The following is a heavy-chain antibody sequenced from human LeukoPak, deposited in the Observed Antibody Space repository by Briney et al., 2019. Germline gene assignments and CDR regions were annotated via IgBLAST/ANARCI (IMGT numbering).Heavy chain of an antibody. Sequence: GESMRLSCGASGLTVSSYAMSWVRQPPGKGLEWVASISLNSASIYHADSVKGRFTISRDNAKNSLHLQMDSLRAEDTAVYYCTKHITTDATTPFHYGMDVWGQGTTVTVSS. J-gene: IGHJ6*02. CDR1: GLTVSSYA. CDR2: ISLNSASI. CDR3: TKHITTDATTPFHYGMDV. D-gene: IGHD3-22*01. V-gene: IGHV3-21*01.